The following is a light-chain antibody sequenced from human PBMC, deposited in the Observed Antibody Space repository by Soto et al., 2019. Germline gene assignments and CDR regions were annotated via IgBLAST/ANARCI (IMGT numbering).Light chain of an antibody. V-gene: IGLV2-8*01. J-gene: IGLJ2*01. Sequence: QSALTQPPSASGSPGQSVTISCTGTSSDVGGYNYVSWYQQHPGKAPKLMIYEVSKRPSGVPDRFSGSKSGNTASLTVSGLQAEDEADYYCSSYAGSNAYVVFGGGTQLT. CDR2: EVS. CDR1: SSDVGGYNY. CDR3: SSYAGSNAYVV.